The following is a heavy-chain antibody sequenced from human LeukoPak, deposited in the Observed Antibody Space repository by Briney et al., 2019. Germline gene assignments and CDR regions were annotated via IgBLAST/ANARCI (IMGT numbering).Heavy chain of an antibody. Sequence: PSETLSLTCTVSGGSISSYYWSWIRQPPGKGLEWIGYIYYSGSTNYNPSLKSRVTISVDTSKNQFSLKLSSVTAADTAVYYCARGNYLDYWGQRTLVTVSS. J-gene: IGHJ4*02. CDR1: GGSISSYY. CDR3: ARGNYLDY. CDR2: IYYSGST. V-gene: IGHV4-59*01.